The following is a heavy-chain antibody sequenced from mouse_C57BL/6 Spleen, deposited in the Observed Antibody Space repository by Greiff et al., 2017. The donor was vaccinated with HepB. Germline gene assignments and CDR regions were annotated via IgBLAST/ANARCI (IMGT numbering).Heavy chain of an antibody. CDR2: IDPENGDT. Sequence: VQLKESGAELVRPGASVKLSCTASGFNIKDDYMHWVKQRPEQGLEWIGWIDPENGDTEYASKFQGKATITADTSSNTAYLQLSSLTSEDTAVYYCTTLIPVDYWGQGTSVTVSS. J-gene: IGHJ4*01. CDR1: GFNIKDDY. CDR3: TTLIPVDY. V-gene: IGHV14-4*01.